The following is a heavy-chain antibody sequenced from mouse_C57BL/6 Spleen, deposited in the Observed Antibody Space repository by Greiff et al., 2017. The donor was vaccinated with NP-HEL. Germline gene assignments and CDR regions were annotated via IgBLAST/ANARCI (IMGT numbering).Heavy chain of an antibody. CDR3: ARAPLRY. CDR2: INPNNGGT. CDR1: GYTFTDYN. J-gene: IGHJ2*01. D-gene: IGHD2-12*01. Sequence: DVKLQESGPELVKPGASVKIPCKASGYTFTDYNMDWVKQSHGKSLEWIGDINPNNGGTIYNQKFKGKATLTVDKSSSTAYMELRSLTSEDTAVYYCARAPLRYWGQGTTLTVSS. V-gene: IGHV1-18*01.